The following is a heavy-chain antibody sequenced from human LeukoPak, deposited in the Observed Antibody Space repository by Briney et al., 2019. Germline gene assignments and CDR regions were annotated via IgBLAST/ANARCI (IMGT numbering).Heavy chain of an antibody. D-gene: IGHD6-19*01. CDR1: GGSISSYY. CDR2: IYYSGST. Sequence: SETPSLTCTASGGSISSYYWSWIRQPPGKGLEWIGYIYYSGSTNYNPSLKSRVTISVDTSKNQFSLKLSSVTAADTAVYYCARVRWYSSGWLDVGFDYWGQGTLVTVSS. V-gene: IGHV4-59*01. CDR3: ARVRWYSSGWLDVGFDY. J-gene: IGHJ4*02.